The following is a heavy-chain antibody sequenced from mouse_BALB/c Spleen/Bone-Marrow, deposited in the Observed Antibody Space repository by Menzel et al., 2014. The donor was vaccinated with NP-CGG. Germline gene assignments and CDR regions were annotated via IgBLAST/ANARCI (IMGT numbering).Heavy chain of an antibody. V-gene: IGHV4-1*02. J-gene: IGHJ3*01. CDR1: GFDFSRYW. Sequence: EVQLQQSGGGLVQPGGSLKLSCAASGFDFSRYWMSWVRQDPGKGLEWIGEINPDSSTINYTPSLKYKFIISRDNAKNTLYLQMSKVRSEDTALYYCARLSYYGRFAYWGQGTLVTVSA. D-gene: IGHD1-1*01. CDR3: ARLSYYGRFAY. CDR2: INPDSSTI.